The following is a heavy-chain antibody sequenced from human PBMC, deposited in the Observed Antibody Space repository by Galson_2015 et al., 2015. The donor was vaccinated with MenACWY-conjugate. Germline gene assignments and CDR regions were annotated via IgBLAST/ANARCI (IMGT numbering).Heavy chain of an antibody. CDR2: MYYSGSA. Sequence: SETLSLTCTVSGGSISRFYWSWIRQFPGKGLEWIGYMYYSGSANYNPSLKSRVTISVGTSKNQFSLNLTSVTAADTAVYYCARGVKLASFAGYWGQGTLVTVSS. CDR1: GGSISRFY. V-gene: IGHV4-59*01. J-gene: IGHJ4*02. D-gene: IGHD3-3*01. CDR3: ARGVKLASFAGY.